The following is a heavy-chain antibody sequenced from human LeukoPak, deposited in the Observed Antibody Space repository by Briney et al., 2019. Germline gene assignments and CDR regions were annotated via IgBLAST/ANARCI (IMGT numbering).Heavy chain of an antibody. D-gene: IGHD2-21*02. CDR3: AREERYCGGDCYS. CDR2: IIPIFGTA. CDR1: GGTFSSYA. Sequence: SVKVSCKASGGTFSSYAISWVRRAPGQGLEWMGGIIPIFGTANYAQKFQGRVTITADESTSTAYMELSSLRSEDTAVYYCAREERYCGGDCYSWGQGALVTVSS. J-gene: IGHJ5*02. V-gene: IGHV1-69*01.